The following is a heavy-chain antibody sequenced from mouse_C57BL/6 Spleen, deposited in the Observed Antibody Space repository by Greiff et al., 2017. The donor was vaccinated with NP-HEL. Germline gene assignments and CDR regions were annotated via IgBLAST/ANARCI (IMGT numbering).Heavy chain of an antibody. CDR2: INPNNGGT. CDR3: ARSYYGGYAMDD. CDR1: GYTFTDYN. D-gene: IGHD2-10*01. J-gene: IGHJ4*01. Sequence: EVQLQQSGPELVKPGASVKIPCKASGYTFTDYNMDWVKQSHGKSLEWIGDINPNNGGTIYNQKFKGKATLTVDKSSSTAYMELRSLTSEDTAVYYWARSYYGGYAMDDWGQGTSVTVSS. V-gene: IGHV1-18*01.